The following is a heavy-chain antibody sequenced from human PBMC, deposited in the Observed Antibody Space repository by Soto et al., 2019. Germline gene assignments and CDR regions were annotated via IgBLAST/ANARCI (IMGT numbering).Heavy chain of an antibody. D-gene: IGHD3-22*01. V-gene: IGHV3-15*07. Sequence: PGGSLRLSCAASGFTFSSYAMNWVRQAPGKGLEWVGRIKSKVDGGTIDYAAPVKGRFIISRDDSKNTVSLQMNSLETEDTAVYYCNTGGYFLDYWGQGTLVTVSS. CDR1: GFTFSSYA. J-gene: IGHJ4*02. CDR3: NTGGYFLDY. CDR2: IKSKVDGGTI.